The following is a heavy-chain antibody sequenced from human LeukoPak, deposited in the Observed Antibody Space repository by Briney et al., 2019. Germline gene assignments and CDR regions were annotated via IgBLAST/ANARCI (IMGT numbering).Heavy chain of an antibody. D-gene: IGHD3-10*01. J-gene: IGHJ4*02. CDR1: GGSISSSSYY. V-gene: IGHV4-39*01. CDR3: ARAGLETYYGKSYFDY. Sequence: SETLSLTCTVSGGSISSSSYYWGGLRQPPGKGVECIGSVYYSGSTYYNPSLKSRVTISVDTSKNQFSLKLSSVTAADTAVHYCARAGLETYYGKSYFDYWGQGTLVTVSS. CDR2: VYYSGST.